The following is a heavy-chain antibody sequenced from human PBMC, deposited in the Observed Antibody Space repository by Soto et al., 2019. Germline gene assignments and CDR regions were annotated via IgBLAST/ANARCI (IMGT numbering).Heavy chain of an antibody. CDR2: IYWNDDK. J-gene: IGHJ4*02. Sequence: SGPTLVNPTQTLTLTCTFSGFSLSTSGLGVGWIRQPPGKALEWLALIYWNDDKRYSPSLKSRLTITKDTSKNQVVLTMTNMDPVDTATYYCAHRVPWGGGSCYSDWGKGNLVSVSS. D-gene: IGHD2-15*01. CDR1: GFSLSTSGLG. CDR3: AHRVPWGGGSCYSD. V-gene: IGHV2-5*01.